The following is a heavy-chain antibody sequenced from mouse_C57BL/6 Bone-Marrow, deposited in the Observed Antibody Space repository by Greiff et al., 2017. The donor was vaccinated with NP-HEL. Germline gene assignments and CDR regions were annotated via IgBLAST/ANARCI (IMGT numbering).Heavy chain of an antibody. CDR2: INPNYGTT. CDR3: ARRGHDGLYAMDY. Sequence: QLLPSGPVLVMPGASVQLSCKASGYSFTDYIMHWVMQSHVQCLEWIGVINPNYGTTSYNQKFKGKATLTVDQSSSTAYMQLNSLTSEDSAVYYCARRGHDGLYAMDYWGQGTSVTVSS. D-gene: IGHD2-3*01. CDR1: GYSFTDYI. V-gene: IGHV1-39*01. J-gene: IGHJ4*01.